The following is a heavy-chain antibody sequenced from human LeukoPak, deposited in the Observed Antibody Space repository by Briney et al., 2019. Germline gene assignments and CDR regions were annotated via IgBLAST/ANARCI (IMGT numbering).Heavy chain of an antibody. CDR2: ITGGGVA. V-gene: IGHV3-23*01. CDR3: ARGGRWLHLGDY. Sequence: PGGSLGLSCAASGFTFSNYCMMWVRQAPGKGLEWVSSITGGGVAYYVDSVKGRFTVSRDNSKNTLYLQMNSLRAEDTAVYYCARGGRWLHLGDYWGQGTLVTVSS. D-gene: IGHD5-24*01. CDR1: GFTFSNYC. J-gene: IGHJ4*02.